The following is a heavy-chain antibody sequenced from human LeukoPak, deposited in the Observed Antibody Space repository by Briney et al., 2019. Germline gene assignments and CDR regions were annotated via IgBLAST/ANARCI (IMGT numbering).Heavy chain of an antibody. V-gene: IGHV1-8*03. Sequence: ASVKVSCKASGYTFTSYDINWVRQATGQGLEWMGWMNPNSGNTGYAQKFQGRVTITRNTSISTAYMELSSLRSEDTAVYYCASSYCSGGHCYPQQKVYYFDFWGQGTLVTVSS. J-gene: IGHJ4*02. D-gene: IGHD2-15*01. CDR3: ASSYCSGGHCYPQQKVYYFDF. CDR2: MNPNSGNT. CDR1: GYTFTSYD.